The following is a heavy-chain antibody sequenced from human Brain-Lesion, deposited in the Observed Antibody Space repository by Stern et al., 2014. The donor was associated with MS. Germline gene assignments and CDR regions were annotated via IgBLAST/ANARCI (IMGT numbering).Heavy chain of an antibody. CDR3: ASGYRIFDY. CDR1: GGSISSGSDY. CDR2: IHPGGSV. V-gene: IGHV4-61*02. Sequence: VQLLESGPGLVKPSQTLSLTCTVSGGSISSGSDYWSWIRPPVGKGREWIGRIHPGGSVFYTPSLKSRVAFSTDTSMNQFSLELNSATAADTAIYYCASGYRIFDYWGQGILVTVSS. D-gene: IGHD5-18*01. J-gene: IGHJ4*02.